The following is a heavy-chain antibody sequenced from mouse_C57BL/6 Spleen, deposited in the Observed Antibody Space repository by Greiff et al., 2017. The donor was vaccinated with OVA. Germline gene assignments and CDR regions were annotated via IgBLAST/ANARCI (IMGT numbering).Heavy chain of an antibody. CDR3: ARSDYSNLDY. J-gene: IGHJ2*01. CDR2: IDPSDSYT. Sequence: QVQLQQPGAELVKPGASVKLSCKASGYTFTSYWMQWVKQRPGQGLEWIGEIDPSDSYTNYNQKFKGKATLTVDTSSSTAYMQHSSLTSEDSAVYYCARSDYSNLDYWGQGTTLTVSS. V-gene: IGHV1-50*01. D-gene: IGHD2-5*01. CDR1: GYTFTSYW.